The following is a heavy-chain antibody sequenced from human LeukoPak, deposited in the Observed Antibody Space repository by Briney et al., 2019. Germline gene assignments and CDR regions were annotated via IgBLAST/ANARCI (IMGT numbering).Heavy chain of an antibody. J-gene: IGHJ4*02. V-gene: IGHV1-2*02. CDR1: GGTFSSYA. D-gene: IGHD1-26*01. Sequence: ASVKVSCKASGGTFSSYAISWVRQAPGQGLEWMGWINPNSGGTNYAQKFQGRVTMTRDTSISTAYMELSRLRSDDTAVYYCARAKWELLLVDYWGQGTLVTVSS. CDR2: INPNSGGT. CDR3: ARAKWELLLVDY.